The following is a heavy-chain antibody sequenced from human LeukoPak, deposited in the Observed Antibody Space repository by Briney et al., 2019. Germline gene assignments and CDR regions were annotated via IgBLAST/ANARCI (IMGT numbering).Heavy chain of an antibody. CDR3: ARWESGSRRTYYFDY. CDR1: GGSISSSSYY. Sequence: PSETLSLTCTVSGGSISSSSYYWGWIRQPPGKGLEWIGSIYYSGSTYYNPSLKSRVTISVDTSKNQFSLKLSSVTAADTAVYYCARWESGSRRTYYFDYRGQGTLVTVSS. D-gene: IGHD1-26*01. V-gene: IGHV4-39*07. J-gene: IGHJ4*02. CDR2: IYYSGST.